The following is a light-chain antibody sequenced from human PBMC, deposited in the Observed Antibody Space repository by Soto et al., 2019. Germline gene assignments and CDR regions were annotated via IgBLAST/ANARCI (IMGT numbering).Light chain of an antibody. J-gene: IGKJ1*01. CDR1: RPISTY. CDR2: AAS. V-gene: IGKV1-8*01. CDR3: QQYYTYPLA. Sequence: AIRMTQSPSSISAFTGDRVTITCRTSRPISTYLAWYQQEPGKTPTLLMYAASTLQSGVPSRFSGSGSGTDFTLTISCLQSEDFATYYCQQYYTYPLAFGQGTNIEIK.